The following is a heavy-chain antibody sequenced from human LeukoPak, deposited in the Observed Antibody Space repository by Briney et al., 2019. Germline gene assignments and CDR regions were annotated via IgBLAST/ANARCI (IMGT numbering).Heavy chain of an antibody. CDR2: INPGGSSI. CDR3: ARSNQADDY. Sequence: GVSLRLSCAASGFTFSSYWMHWVRQVPGKGLVWVARINPGGSSITYADSVKGRFTISGDNAKNTLYLQMDSLRAEDTGVYYCARSNQADDYWGQGTLVTVSS. V-gene: IGHV3-74*01. CDR1: GFTFSSYW. D-gene: IGHD1-14*01. J-gene: IGHJ4*02.